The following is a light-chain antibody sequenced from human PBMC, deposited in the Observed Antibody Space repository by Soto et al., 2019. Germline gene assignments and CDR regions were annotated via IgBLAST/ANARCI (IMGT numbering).Light chain of an antibody. CDR3: QQRTSWPPWT. J-gene: IGKJ1*01. Sequence: VMSHSPDSLAVSPGGRATLSCRASQSVSLSLAWYQQKPGQAPRLLIYDASKRASGIPARFSGSGSGTDFTLTISSLEPEDFAVYYCQQRTSWPPWTFGQGTKVDIK. CDR1: QSVSLS. V-gene: IGKV3-11*01. CDR2: DAS.